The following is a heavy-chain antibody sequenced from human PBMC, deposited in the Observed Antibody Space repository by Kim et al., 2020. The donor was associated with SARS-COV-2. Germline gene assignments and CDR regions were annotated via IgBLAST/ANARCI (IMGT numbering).Heavy chain of an antibody. J-gene: IGHJ5*02. CDR1: GYRFTSYW. CDR3: ARLVVVAAAIWFDP. V-gene: IGHV5-10-1*01. CDR2: IDPSDSYT. Sequence: GASLKISCKGSGYRFTSYWISWVRQMPGKGLGWMGRIDPSDSYTNYSPSFQGHVTISADKSITTAYLQWSSLKASDTAMYYCARLVVVAAAIWFDPWGQGTLVTVSS. D-gene: IGHD2-15*01.